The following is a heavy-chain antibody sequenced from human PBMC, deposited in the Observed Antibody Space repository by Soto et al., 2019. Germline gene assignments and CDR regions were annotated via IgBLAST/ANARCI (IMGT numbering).Heavy chain of an antibody. D-gene: IGHD3-22*01. J-gene: IGHJ6*02. V-gene: IGHV3-33*01. CDR3: ARAPSSGYYYYYGMDV. Sequence: QVQLVESGGGVVQPGRSLRLSCAASGFTFSSYGMHWVRQAPGKGLEWVAVIWYDGSNKYYADSVKGRFTISRDNSKNTLYLQMNSLRAEDTAVYYCARAPSSGYYYYYGMDVWGQGTTVTVSS. CDR1: GFTFSSYG. CDR2: IWYDGSNK.